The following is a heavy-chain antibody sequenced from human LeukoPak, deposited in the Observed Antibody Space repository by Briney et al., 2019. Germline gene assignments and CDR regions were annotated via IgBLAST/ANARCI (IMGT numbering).Heavy chain of an antibody. CDR3: ARDLPTNLGGYGIDY. D-gene: IGHD5-12*01. J-gene: IGHJ4*02. V-gene: IGHV3-53*01. CDR2: IYSGGNT. CDR1: GFTFSSYA. Sequence: PGGSLRLSCAASGFTFSSYAMTWVRQAPGKGLEWVSVIYSGGNTYYADSVKGRFTISRDNSKNTLYLQMNSLRVEDTAVYYCARDLPTNLGGYGIDYWGQGTLVTVSS.